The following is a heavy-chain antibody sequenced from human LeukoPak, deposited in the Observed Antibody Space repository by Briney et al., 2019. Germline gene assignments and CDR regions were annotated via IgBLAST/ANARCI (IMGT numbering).Heavy chain of an antibody. Sequence: PGGSLRLSCAASGFTFSSYSMNWVRQAPGKGLEWVSSISSSSSYIYYADSVKGRFTISRDNAKNSLYLQMNSLRAEDTAVYYCAREGAFGETNFDYWGQGTLATVSS. V-gene: IGHV3-21*01. D-gene: IGHD3-10*01. CDR3: AREGAFGETNFDY. CDR2: ISSSSSYI. J-gene: IGHJ4*02. CDR1: GFTFSSYS.